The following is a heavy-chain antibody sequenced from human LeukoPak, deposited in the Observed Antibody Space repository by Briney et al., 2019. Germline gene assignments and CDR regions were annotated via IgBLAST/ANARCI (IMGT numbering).Heavy chain of an antibody. CDR3: AKFKGQWLVLGIVDY. CDR1: GFTFSSYA. CDR2: ISGSGGST. J-gene: IGHJ4*02. V-gene: IGHV3-23*01. Sequence: GGSLRLSCAASGFTFSSYAMSWVRQAPGKGLEWVSAISGSGGSTYYADSVKGRFTISRDNSKNTLYLRMNSLRAEDTAVYYCAKFKGQWLVLGIVDYWGQGTLVTVSS. D-gene: IGHD6-19*01.